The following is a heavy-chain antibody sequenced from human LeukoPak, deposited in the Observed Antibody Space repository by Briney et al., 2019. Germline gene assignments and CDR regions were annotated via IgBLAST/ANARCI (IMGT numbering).Heavy chain of an antibody. CDR1: GYTFTSYG. V-gene: IGHV1-18*04. D-gene: IGHD3-10*01. CDR2: ISAYNGNT. CDR3: ARVVYGLGRMPFDY. Sequence: GASVKVSCKASGYTFTSYGISWVRQAPGQGLEWMGWISAYNGNTNYAQKLQGRVTMTTDTSTSTAYMELRSLRSDDTAVYYCARVVYGLGRMPFDYWGQGTLVTVSS. J-gene: IGHJ4*02.